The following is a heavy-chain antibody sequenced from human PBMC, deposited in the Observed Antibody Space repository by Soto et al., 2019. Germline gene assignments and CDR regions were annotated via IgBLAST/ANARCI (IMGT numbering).Heavy chain of an antibody. CDR3: ARDLGYYYDSSGYYPHGSSIDY. V-gene: IGHV3-48*02. CDR2: ISSSSSTI. J-gene: IGHJ4*02. CDR1: GFTFSSYS. D-gene: IGHD3-22*01. Sequence: GGSLRLSCAASGFTFSSYSMNWVRQAPGKGLEWVSYISSSSSTIYYADSVKGRFTISRDNAKNSLYLQMNSLRDEDTAVYYCARDLGYYYDSSGYYPHGSSIDYWGQGTLVTVSS.